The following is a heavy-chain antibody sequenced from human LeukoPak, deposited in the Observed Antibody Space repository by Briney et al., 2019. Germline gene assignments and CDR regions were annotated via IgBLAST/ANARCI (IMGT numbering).Heavy chain of an antibody. J-gene: IGHJ4*02. V-gene: IGHV1-18*04. CDR3: AREEMITFGGVNYY. CDR2: ISAYNGNT. D-gene: IGHD3-16*01. CDR1: GYTFTSYY. Sequence: ASVKVSCKASGYTFTSYYMHWVRQAPGQGLEWMGWISAYNGNTNYAQKLQGRVTMTTDTSTSTAYMELRSLRSDDTAVYYCAREEMITFGGVNYYWGQGTLVTVSS.